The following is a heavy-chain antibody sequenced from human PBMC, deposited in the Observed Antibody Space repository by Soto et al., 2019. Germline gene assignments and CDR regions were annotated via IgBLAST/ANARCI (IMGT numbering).Heavy chain of an antibody. V-gene: IGHV4-4*02. Sequence: PSETLSLTCAVSGGSISSSNWWSWVRQPPGKGLEWIGEIYHSGSTNYNPSLKSRVTISVDKSKNQFSLKLSSVTAADTAVYYCARGPVGEQSLVQAYYGMDVWGQGTTVTVSS. D-gene: IGHD6-19*01. CDR3: ARGPVGEQSLVQAYYGMDV. CDR1: GGSISSSNW. J-gene: IGHJ6*02. CDR2: IYHSGST.